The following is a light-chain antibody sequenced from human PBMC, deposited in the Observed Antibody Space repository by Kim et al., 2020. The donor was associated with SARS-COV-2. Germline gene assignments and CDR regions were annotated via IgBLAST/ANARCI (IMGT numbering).Light chain of an antibody. J-gene: IGKJ2*01. CDR2: DAS. Sequence: EIVMTQSPATLSVSPGERVTLSCRASQSVSDNLAWYQQKPGQAPRLLIYDASTRATGIPVRFSGSGSGTEFTLTITSLQSEDFAVYYCQQYNNWSESFGQGTKLEI. CDR3: QQYNNWSES. CDR1: QSVSDN. V-gene: IGKV3-15*01.